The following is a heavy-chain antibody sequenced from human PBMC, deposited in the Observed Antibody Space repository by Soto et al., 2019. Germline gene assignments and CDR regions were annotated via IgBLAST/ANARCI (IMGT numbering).Heavy chain of an antibody. D-gene: IGHD2-15*01. CDR1: GFTFSSYG. CDR3: AKDRATVVTGAFDY. V-gene: IGHV3-30*18. J-gene: IGHJ4*02. Sequence: GGSLRLSCAASGFTFSSYGMHWVRQAPGKGLEWVAVISYDGSNKYYADSVKGRFTISRDNSKNTLYLQVNSLRAEDTAVYYCAKDRATVVTGAFDYWGQGTLVTVSS. CDR2: ISYDGSNK.